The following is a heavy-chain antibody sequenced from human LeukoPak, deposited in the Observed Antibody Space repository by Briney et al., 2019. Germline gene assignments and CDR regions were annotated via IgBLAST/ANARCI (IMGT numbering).Heavy chain of an antibody. D-gene: IGHD2-21*01. Sequence: PGGSLRPSCAASGFTFSNYAMNWVRQAPGKGLEWVSGISAGGSTEYADSVKGRFTISRDNSKNTLFLQMSSLRAEDTAVYYCAKDLLLYSASPRDFDYWGQGTLVTVSS. CDR3: AKDLLLYSASPRDFDY. CDR2: ISAGGST. J-gene: IGHJ4*02. V-gene: IGHV3-23*01. CDR1: GFTFSNYA.